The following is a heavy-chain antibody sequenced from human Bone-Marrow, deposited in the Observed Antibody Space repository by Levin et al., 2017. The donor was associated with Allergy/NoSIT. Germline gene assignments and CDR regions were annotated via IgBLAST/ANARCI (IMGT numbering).Heavy chain of an antibody. CDR2: ISYDGSNK. J-gene: IGHJ4*02. Sequence: PGESLKISCAASGFTFSSYAMHWVRQAPGKGLEWVAVISYDGSNKYYADSVKGRFTISRDNSKNTLYLQMNSLRAEDTAVYYCAREAVDTAMAMGYWGQGTLVTVSS. CDR3: AREAVDTAMAMGY. CDR1: GFTFSSYA. V-gene: IGHV3-30-3*01. D-gene: IGHD5-18*01.